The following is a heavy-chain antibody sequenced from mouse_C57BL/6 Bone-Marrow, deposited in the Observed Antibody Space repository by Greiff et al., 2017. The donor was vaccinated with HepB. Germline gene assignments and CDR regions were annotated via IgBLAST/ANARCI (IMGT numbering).Heavy chain of an antibody. Sequence: EVKLMESGGDLVKPGGSLKLSCAASGFTFSSYGMSWVRQTPDKRLEWVATISSGGSYTYYPDSVKGRFTISRDNAKNTLYLQMSSLKSEDTAMYYCARPLYGSSLPYAMDYWGQGTSVTVSS. V-gene: IGHV5-6*01. CDR1: GFTFSSYG. CDR3: ARPLYGSSLPYAMDY. CDR2: ISSGGSYT. J-gene: IGHJ4*01. D-gene: IGHD1-1*01.